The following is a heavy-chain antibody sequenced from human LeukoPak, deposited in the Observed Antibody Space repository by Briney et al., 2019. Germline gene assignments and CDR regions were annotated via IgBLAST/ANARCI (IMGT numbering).Heavy chain of an antibody. CDR1: GFTFDDYA. Sequence: PGGSLRLSCAASGFTFDDYAMHWVRQPPGEGLEWVSGISWHSNSIDYADSVRGRFTISRDNAKNSLYLQMKSLRPEDTALYYCVKDMSASSGYEFDFWGQGTLVSVSS. D-gene: IGHD5-12*01. CDR3: VKDMSASSGYEFDF. CDR2: ISWHSNSI. J-gene: IGHJ4*02. V-gene: IGHV3-9*01.